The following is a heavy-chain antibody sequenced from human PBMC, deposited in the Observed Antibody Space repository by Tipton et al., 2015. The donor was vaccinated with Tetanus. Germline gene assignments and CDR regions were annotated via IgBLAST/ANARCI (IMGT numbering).Heavy chain of an antibody. V-gene: IGHV1-18*01. J-gene: IGHJ6*02. Sequence: QLVQSGPEVKKPGASVKVSCKASGYTFPNYGLSWVRRAPGQGLEWMGWISVYNGQTKYAQKFQGRVTLTTDTRTSTAYMEMRNLKSDDTAVYYCARDKEGYYYGLDVWGQGPTITVSS. CDR3: ARDKEGYYYGLDV. CDR2: ISVYNGQT. CDR1: GYTFPNYG.